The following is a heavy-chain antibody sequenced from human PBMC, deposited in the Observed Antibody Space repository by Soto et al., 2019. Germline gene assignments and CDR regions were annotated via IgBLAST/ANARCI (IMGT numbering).Heavy chain of an antibody. CDR2: ISGSSTYT. CDR1: GFTFSDYY. V-gene: IGHV3-11*05. J-gene: IGHJ6*02. Sequence: QVQLVESGGGLVKPGGSLRLSCAASGFTFSDYYISWIRQAPGKGLEWLSYISGSSTYTNYADSVKGRFTISRDNAXISLYLQMNSLRAEDTAVYYCATGATDYYMGYGMDVWGQGTTVAVSS. D-gene: IGHD3-9*01. CDR3: ATGATDYYMGYGMDV.